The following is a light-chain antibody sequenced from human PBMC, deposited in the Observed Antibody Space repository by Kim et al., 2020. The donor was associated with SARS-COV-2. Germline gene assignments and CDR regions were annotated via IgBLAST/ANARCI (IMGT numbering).Light chain of an antibody. CDR3: QQYNDWPLT. CDR2: GAS. V-gene: IGKV3-15*01. J-gene: IGKJ4*01. CDR1: QRGSSK. Sequence: VAPGERASLPCRARQRGSSKVAWYQQKPGQAPRPLIYGASARASGVPARLSGSGSGTEFILTISSLQSEDFAVYYCQQYNDWPLTFGGGTKVDIK.